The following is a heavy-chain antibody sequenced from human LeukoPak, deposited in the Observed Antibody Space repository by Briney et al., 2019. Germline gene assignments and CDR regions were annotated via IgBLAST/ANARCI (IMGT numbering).Heavy chain of an antibody. Sequence: PSETLSLTCTVSGGSISSYYWSWIRQPAGKGLEWIGRIYTSGSTNYNPSLKSRVTMLVDTSKNQFSLKLSSVTAADTAVYYCARTPIVGAIGWFDPWGQGTLVTVSS. J-gene: IGHJ5*02. V-gene: IGHV4-4*07. D-gene: IGHD1-26*01. CDR2: IYTSGST. CDR1: GGSISSYY. CDR3: ARTPIVGAIGWFDP.